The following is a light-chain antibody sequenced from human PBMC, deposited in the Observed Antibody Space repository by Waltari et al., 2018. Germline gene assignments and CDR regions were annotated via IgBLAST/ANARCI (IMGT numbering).Light chain of an antibody. CDR3: CSFAGYGIYV. J-gene: IGLJ1*01. CDR2: DIT. V-gene: IGLV2-23*02. Sequence: WYQRHPGRAPRRLIYDITQRPYGITDRFSGSKSGKTASLTISGLQAEEEADYFCCSFAGYGIYVFGSGTHVTVL.